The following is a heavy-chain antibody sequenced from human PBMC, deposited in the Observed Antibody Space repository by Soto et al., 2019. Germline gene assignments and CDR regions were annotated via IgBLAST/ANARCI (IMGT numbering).Heavy chain of an antibody. J-gene: IGHJ5*02. V-gene: IGHV3-7*01. CDR2: IKQDGSEK. CDR3: ARGGACSSTSCYVYNWFDP. CDR1: GFTFSSYW. Sequence: GGSLRLSCAASGFTFSSYWMSWVRQAPGKGLEWVANIKQDGSEKYYVDSVKGRFTISRDNAKNSLYLQMNSLRAEDTAVYYCARGGACSSTSCYVYNWFDPWGQGTLVTVSS. D-gene: IGHD2-2*01.